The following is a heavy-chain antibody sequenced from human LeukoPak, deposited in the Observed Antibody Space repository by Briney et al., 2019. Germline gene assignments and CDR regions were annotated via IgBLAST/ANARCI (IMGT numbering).Heavy chain of an antibody. Sequence: SVKVSCKASGGTFSSYAISWVRQAPGQGLEWMGGIIPIFGTANYAQKFQGRVTITADESTSTAYMELSSLRSEDTAVYYCAKRWEPSLGYFQHWGQGTLVTVSS. V-gene: IGHV1-69*01. D-gene: IGHD1-26*01. CDR2: IIPIFGTA. CDR3: AKRWEPSLGYFQH. J-gene: IGHJ1*01. CDR1: GGTFSSYA.